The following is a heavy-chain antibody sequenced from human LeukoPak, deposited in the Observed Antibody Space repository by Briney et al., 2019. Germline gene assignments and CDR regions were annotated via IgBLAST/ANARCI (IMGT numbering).Heavy chain of an antibody. Sequence: PGGSLRLSCAASGFTVSSNYMSWVRQAPGKGLEWVSVIYSGGSTYYADSVKGRFTISRDNSKNTLYLQMNSLRAEDTAVYYCAKGEDHGSGTVHFASWGQGTLVTVSS. CDR1: GFTVSSNY. V-gene: IGHV3-53*01. CDR3: AKGEDHGSGTVHFAS. D-gene: IGHD3-10*01. J-gene: IGHJ4*02. CDR2: IYSGGST.